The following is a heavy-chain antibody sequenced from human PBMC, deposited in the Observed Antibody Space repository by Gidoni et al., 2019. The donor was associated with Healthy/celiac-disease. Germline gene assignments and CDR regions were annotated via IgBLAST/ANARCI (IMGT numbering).Heavy chain of an antibody. V-gene: IGHV3-15*01. CDR3: TTPFVHFDWSDLFDY. Sequence: EVQLVESVGGLVKPGGSLRLSCAASGFPFSNAWMSWVRQAPGKGLEWVGRIKSKTDGGTTDYAAPVKGRFTISRDDSKNTLYLQMNSLKTEDTAVYYCTTPFVHFDWSDLFDYWGQGTLVTVSS. J-gene: IGHJ4*02. D-gene: IGHD3-9*01. CDR1: GFPFSNAW. CDR2: IKSKTDGGTT.